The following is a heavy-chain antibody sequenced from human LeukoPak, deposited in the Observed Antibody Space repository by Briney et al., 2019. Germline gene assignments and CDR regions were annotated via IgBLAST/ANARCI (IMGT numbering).Heavy chain of an antibody. Sequence: GGSLRLSCAASGFSFSSYGMHWVRQAPGKGLEWVAVIPYDGSNTYYADSVKGRFTISRDNSKNTLYLQMNSLRAEDTAVYYCAKDRVAVTGIFEPWGQGTLVTVSS. CDR1: GFSFSSYG. CDR2: IPYDGSNT. D-gene: IGHD3-3*01. V-gene: IGHV3-30*18. J-gene: IGHJ5*02. CDR3: AKDRVAVTGIFEP.